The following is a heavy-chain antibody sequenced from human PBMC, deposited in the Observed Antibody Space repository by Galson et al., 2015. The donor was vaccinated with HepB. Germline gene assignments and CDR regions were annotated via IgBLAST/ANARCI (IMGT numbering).Heavy chain of an antibody. D-gene: IGHD5-12*01. CDR3: AKDGGQYSGYDFEDPRYFYYPLDV. CDR2: IIPIFGTA. V-gene: IGHV1-69*13. CDR1: GGTFSSYA. Sequence: SVKVSCKASGGTFSSYAISWVRQAPGQGLEWMGGIIPIFGTANYAQKFQGRVTITADESTSTAYMELNSLRAEDTAVYYCAKDGGQYSGYDFEDPRYFYYPLDVWGQGTTVTVSS. J-gene: IGHJ6*02.